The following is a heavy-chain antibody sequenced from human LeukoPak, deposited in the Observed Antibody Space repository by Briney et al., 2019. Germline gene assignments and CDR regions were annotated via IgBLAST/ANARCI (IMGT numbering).Heavy chain of an antibody. J-gene: IGHJ6*04. CDR1: GFTFSSYG. D-gene: IGHD2-15*01. Sequence: QAGGSLRLSCAASGFTFSSYGMHWVRQAPGKGLEWVAVISYDGSNKYYADSVKGRFTISRDNSKNTLYLQMNSLRAEDTAVYYCAKDLQKSLAAMLPLDVWGKGTTVTVSS. CDR2: ISYDGSNK. CDR3: AKDLQKSLAAMLPLDV. V-gene: IGHV3-30*18.